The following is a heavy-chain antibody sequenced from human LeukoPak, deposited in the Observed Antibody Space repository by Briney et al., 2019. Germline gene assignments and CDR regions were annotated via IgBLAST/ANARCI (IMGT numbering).Heavy chain of an antibody. CDR3: AKDSGDFWSNFDY. Sequence: PGGSLRLSCAASGFTFSSYSMNWVRQAPGKGLEWVSYISSSSSTIYYADSVKGRFTISRDNSKNTLYLQMNSLRAEDTAVYYCAKDSGDFWSNFDYWGQGTLVTVS. CDR1: GFTFSSYS. J-gene: IGHJ4*02. V-gene: IGHV3-48*01. CDR2: ISSSSSTI. D-gene: IGHD3-3*01.